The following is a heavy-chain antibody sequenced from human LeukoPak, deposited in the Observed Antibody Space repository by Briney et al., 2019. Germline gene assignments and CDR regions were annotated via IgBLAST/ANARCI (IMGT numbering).Heavy chain of an antibody. CDR1: GGSISSYY. D-gene: IGHD3-22*01. J-gene: IGHJ4*02. CDR3: ARDRYYYDSSGYYYYFDY. CDR2: IYYSGST. V-gene: IGHV4-59*01. Sequence: SETLSLTCTVSGGSISSYYWSWIRQPPGKGLEWIGYIYYSGSTNYNPSLKSRVTISVDTSKNQLSLRLSSVTAADTAVYYCARDRYYYDSSGYYYYFDYWGQGTLVTVSS.